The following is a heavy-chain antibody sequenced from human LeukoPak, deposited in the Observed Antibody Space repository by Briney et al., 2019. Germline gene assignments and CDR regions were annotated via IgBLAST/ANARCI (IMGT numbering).Heavy chain of an antibody. J-gene: IGHJ5*01. CDR1: GFTFINYG. CDR2: ISGSGGNT. Sequence: QPGGSLRLSCEASGFTFINYGMSWVRQAPGKGLEWVSGISGSGGNTYYADSVKGRFTISRDDSKNTLYLQMNSLRAEDTAVYYCAKGPSWFGDNRIDSWGQGTLVTVSS. V-gene: IGHV3-23*01. D-gene: IGHD3-10*01. CDR3: AKGPSWFGDNRIDS.